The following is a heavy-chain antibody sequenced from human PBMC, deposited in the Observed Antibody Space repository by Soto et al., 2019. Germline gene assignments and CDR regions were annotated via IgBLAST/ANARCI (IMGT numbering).Heavy chain of an antibody. CDR3: ARGYCSGGSCYPYYFDY. V-gene: IGHV3-33*01. CDR2: IWYDGSNK. CDR1: GFTFSSYG. J-gene: IGHJ4*02. D-gene: IGHD2-15*01. Sequence: QVQLVESGGGVVQPGRSLRLSCAASGFTFSSYGMHWVRQAPGKGLEWVAVIWYDGSNKYYADSVKGRFTISRDNSKNXXYLQMNSLRAEDTAVYYCARGYCSGGSCYPYYFDYWGQGTLVTVSS.